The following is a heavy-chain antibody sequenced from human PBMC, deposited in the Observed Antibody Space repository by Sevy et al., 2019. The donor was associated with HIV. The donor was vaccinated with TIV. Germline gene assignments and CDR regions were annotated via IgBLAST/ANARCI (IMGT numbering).Heavy chain of an antibody. J-gene: IGHJ4*02. CDR2: ISSGGTTT. Sequence: GGSLRLSCVVSTFTFSDYYMTWIRQAPGKGLEWISHISSGGTTTSHADSVKGRFTISRDNAKNSLYLQMNSLRAEDTAVYYCARVRYNYGSYYFDYWGQGTLVTVSS. V-gene: IGHV3-11*01. CDR1: TFTFSDYY. CDR3: ARVRYNYGSYYFDY. D-gene: IGHD5-18*01.